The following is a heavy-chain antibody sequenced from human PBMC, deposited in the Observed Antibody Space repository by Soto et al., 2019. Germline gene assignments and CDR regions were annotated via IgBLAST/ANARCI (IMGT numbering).Heavy chain of an antibody. CDR3: AKPPVLYYYYYGMDV. J-gene: IGHJ6*02. CDR1: GFTFSSYG. Sequence: GGSLRLSCAASGFTFSSYGMHWVRQAPGKGLEWVAVISYGGSNKYYADSVKGRFTISRDNSKNTLYLQMNSLRAEDTAVYYCAKPPVLYYYYYGMDVWGQGTTVTVSS. D-gene: IGHD2-8*02. CDR2: ISYGGSNK. V-gene: IGHV3-30*18.